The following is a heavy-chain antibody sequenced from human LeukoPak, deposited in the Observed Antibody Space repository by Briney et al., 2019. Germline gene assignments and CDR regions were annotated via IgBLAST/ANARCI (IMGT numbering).Heavy chain of an antibody. CDR3: VRDGVGAPPFDY. CDR2: IKGDGSSA. J-gene: IGHJ4*02. D-gene: IGHD1-26*01. CDR1: GFTFSSNW. Sequence: GGSLRLSCAASGFTFSSNWMHWVRQAPGKGLVWVSRIKGDGSSASYADSVKGRFTISRDNAKNTLFLQMNSLRAEDTAVYYCVRDGVGAPPFDYWGQGALVTVSS. V-gene: IGHV3-74*01.